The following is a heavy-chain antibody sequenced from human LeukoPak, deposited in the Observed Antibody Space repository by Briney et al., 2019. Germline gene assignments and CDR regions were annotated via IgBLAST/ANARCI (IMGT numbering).Heavy chain of an antibody. Sequence: PGGSLRLSCAASAFTFAGYAMAWVRQAPGKGLEWVSSISTSGLSTYYADSVKGRFTISRDNSKNTLFLQMNSLRADDTAVYYCAKDTSGYSYGYDAFDIWGQGTMVTVSS. CDR1: AFTFAGYA. CDR2: ISTSGLST. D-gene: IGHD5-18*01. V-gene: IGHV3-23*01. J-gene: IGHJ3*02. CDR3: AKDTSGYSYGYDAFDI.